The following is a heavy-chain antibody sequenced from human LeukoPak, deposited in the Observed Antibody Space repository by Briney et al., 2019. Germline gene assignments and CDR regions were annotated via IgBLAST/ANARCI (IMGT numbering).Heavy chain of an antibody. CDR3: ARDNLRADAYYYDSSGYYGNL. J-gene: IGHJ4*02. D-gene: IGHD3-22*01. V-gene: IGHV3-7*01. CDR1: GFTFSSYW. CDR2: IKQDGSEK. Sequence: GGSLRLSCAASGFTFSSYWMSWVRQAPGKGLEWVANIKQDGSEKYYVDSVKGRFTISRDNAKNSLYLQMNSLRAEDTAVYYCARDNLRADAYYYDSSGYYGNLWGQGTLVTVSS.